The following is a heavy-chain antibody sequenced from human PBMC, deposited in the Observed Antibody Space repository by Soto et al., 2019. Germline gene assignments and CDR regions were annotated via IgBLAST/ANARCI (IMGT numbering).Heavy chain of an antibody. Sequence: GGSLRLSCAASGFTFSSYGMHWVRQAPGKGLEWVAVISYDGSNKYYADSVKGRFTISRDNSKNTLYLQMNSLRAEDTAVYYCAKVCYCSSTSCPLGCMVVWGQGTTVTVSS. CDR1: GFTFSSYG. CDR3: AKVCYCSSTSCPLGCMVV. J-gene: IGHJ6*02. V-gene: IGHV3-30*18. CDR2: ISYDGSNK. D-gene: IGHD2-2*01.